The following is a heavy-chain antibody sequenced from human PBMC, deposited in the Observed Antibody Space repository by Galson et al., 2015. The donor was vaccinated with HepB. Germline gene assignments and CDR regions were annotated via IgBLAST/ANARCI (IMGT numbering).Heavy chain of an antibody. V-gene: IGHV3-30-3*01. Sequence: SLRLSCAATGFTFSSYAMHWVRQAPGKGLEWVAVISYDGSNKYYADSVKGRSTISRDNSKNTLYLQMNSLRAEDTAVYYCARVNYDFSLDVWGKGTTVTVSS. D-gene: IGHD3-3*01. J-gene: IGHJ6*04. CDR3: ARVNYDFSLDV. CDR1: GFTFSSYA. CDR2: ISYDGSNK.